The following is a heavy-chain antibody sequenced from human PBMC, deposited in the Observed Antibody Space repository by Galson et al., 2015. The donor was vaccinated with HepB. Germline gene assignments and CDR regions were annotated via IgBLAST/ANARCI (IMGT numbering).Heavy chain of an antibody. CDR1: GYTFTSYG. Sequence: SVKVSCKASGYTFTSYGISWVRQAPGQGLEWMGWISAYNGNTNYAQKLQGRVTMTTDTSTSTAYMELRSLRSDDTAVYYCARGGGYCSGGSCYPDYFDYWGQGTLVTVSS. CDR3: ARGGGYCSGGSCYPDYFDY. V-gene: IGHV1-18*04. D-gene: IGHD2-15*01. CDR2: ISAYNGNT. J-gene: IGHJ4*02.